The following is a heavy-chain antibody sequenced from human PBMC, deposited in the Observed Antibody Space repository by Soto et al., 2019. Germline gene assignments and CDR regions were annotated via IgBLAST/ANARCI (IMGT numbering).Heavy chain of an antibody. CDR3: ARARYDFWSGYYYYYGMDV. J-gene: IGHJ6*02. CDR2: IYYSGST. Sequence: QVQLQESGPGLVKPSETLSLTCTVSGGSISSYYWSWIRQPPGKGLEWIGYIYYSGSTNYNPSLKSRVTISVDTSKNQFSLKLSSVTAADTAVYYCARARYDFWSGYYYYYGMDVWGQGTTVTVSS. D-gene: IGHD3-3*01. V-gene: IGHV4-59*01. CDR1: GGSISSYY.